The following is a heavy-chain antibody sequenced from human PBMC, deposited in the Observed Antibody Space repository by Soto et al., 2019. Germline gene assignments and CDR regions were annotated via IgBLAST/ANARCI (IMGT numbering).Heavy chain of an antibody. CDR1: GGSISSYY. CDR3: ARGAMLTGYYNWFDP. J-gene: IGHJ5*02. Sequence: PSETLSLTCTVSGGSISSYYWSWIRQPAGKGLEWIGRIYTSGSTNYNPSLKSRVTMSVDTSKNQSSLKLSSVTAADTAVYYCARGAMLTGYYNWFDPWGQGTLVTVSS. CDR2: IYTSGST. D-gene: IGHD3-9*01. V-gene: IGHV4-4*07.